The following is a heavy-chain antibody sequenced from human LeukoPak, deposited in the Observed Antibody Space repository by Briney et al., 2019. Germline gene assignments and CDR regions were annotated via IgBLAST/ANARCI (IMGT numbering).Heavy chain of an antibody. D-gene: IGHD6-13*01. V-gene: IGHV3-7*03. CDR1: GFTFSSSW. CDR3: ARGRYSSTTYYFDS. J-gene: IGHJ4*02. Sequence: GGSLRLSCAASGFTFSSSWMSWVRQAPGKGVEWVANIKKDGSETYYVDSVKGRFTISRDNAKNSLYLQMNSLRAEDTAIYYCARGRYSSTTYYFDSWGQGTLVTVSS. CDR2: IKKDGSET.